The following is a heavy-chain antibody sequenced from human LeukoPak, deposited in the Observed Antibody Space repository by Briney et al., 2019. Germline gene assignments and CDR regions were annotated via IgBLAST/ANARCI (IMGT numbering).Heavy chain of an antibody. CDR3: AKDFGEYSINWFDP. J-gene: IGHJ5*02. V-gene: IGHV3-30*18. CDR1: GFTFSSYG. Sequence: GGSLRLSCAASGFTFSSYGMHWVRQAPGKGLEWVAVISYDGSNKYYADSVKGRFTISRDNSKNTLYLQMNSLRAEDTAVYYCAKDFGEYSINWFDPWGQGTLVTVSS. CDR2: ISYDGSNK. D-gene: IGHD3-10*01.